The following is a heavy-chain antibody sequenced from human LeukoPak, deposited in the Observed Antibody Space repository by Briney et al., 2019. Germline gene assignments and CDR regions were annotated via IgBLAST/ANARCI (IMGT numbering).Heavy chain of an antibody. D-gene: IGHD5-24*01. CDR1: GFTFSDYY. Sequence: PGGSLRLSCAASGFTFSDYYMSWIRQAPGKGLEWVSYISSSSRYTNYADSVKGRFTISRDNAKNTLYLQMNSLRAEDTAVYYCARDGDGDIDFDYWGQGTLVTVSS. CDR2: ISSSSRYT. J-gene: IGHJ4*02. CDR3: ARDGDGDIDFDY. V-gene: IGHV3-11*06.